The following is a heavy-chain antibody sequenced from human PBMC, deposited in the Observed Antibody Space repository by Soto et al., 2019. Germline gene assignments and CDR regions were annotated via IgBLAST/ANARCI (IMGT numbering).Heavy chain of an antibody. CDR2: TYYRSKWYY. CDR3: ARGLLDSSSPEPNWFDP. CDR1: GDSVSSNSAG. V-gene: IGHV6-1*01. Sequence: PSQTLSLTCAITGDSVSSNSAGWSWVRQSPSRGLEWLGRTYYRSKWYYEYAVSVRGRITINPDTSKNQYSLQLNSVTPEDTAVYYCARGLLDSSSPEPNWFDPWGQGTLVTVSS. D-gene: IGHD6-13*01. J-gene: IGHJ5*02.